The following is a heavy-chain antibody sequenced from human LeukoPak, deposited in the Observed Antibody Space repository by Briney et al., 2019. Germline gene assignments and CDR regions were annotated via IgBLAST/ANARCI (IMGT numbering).Heavy chain of an antibody. V-gene: IGHV5-51*01. D-gene: IGHD1-26*01. CDR2: IYPGDSGP. Sequence: GESLQISCKVSGSSFTGYCIGWVRQMPGKGLEWMGIIYPGDSGPTYSPSFQGQVTISVDKSINTAYLQWSSLQASDTAMYYCGMSGDRVPLQDDVFDVWGQGTMVTVST. CDR1: GSSFTGYC. J-gene: IGHJ3*01. CDR3: GMSGDRVPLQDDVFDV.